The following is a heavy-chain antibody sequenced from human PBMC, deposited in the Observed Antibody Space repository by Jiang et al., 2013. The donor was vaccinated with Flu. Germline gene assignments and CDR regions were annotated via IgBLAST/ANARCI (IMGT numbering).Heavy chain of an antibody. CDR3: ARVIGGYSTSPQTGYYFDY. D-gene: IGHD6-6*01. V-gene: IGHV1-2*06. J-gene: IGHJ4*02. CDR2: INPNSGAT. Sequence: GAEVKKPGASVKVSCKTSGYTFTAYYMYWVRQAPGQGLEWMGRINPNSGATNYAQKFQGRVTMTRDTSISTAYMELSRLRSDDTAVYYCARVIGGYSTSPQTGYYFDYWGQGTLVTVSS. CDR1: GYTFTAYY.